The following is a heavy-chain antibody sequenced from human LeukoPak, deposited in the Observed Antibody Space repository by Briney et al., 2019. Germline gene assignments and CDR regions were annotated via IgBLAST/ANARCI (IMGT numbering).Heavy chain of an antibody. D-gene: IGHD3-22*01. V-gene: IGHV4-30-4*01. CDR3: ARGRGVPYYYDSSGYYPADY. Sequence: SQTLSLTCTVSGASISSGDYYWSWIRQPPGTGLECIGHIYYSGSTYYNPSLKSRVTISVDTSKNQFSLKLSSVTAADTAVYYCARGRGVPYYYDSSGYYPADYWGQGTLVTVSP. CDR2: IYYSGST. CDR1: GASISSGDYY. J-gene: IGHJ4*02.